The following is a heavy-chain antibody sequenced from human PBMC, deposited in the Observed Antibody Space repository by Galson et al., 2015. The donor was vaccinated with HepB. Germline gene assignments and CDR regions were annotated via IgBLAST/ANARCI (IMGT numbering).Heavy chain of an antibody. Sequence: LRLSCAASGFTFSSYGMHWVRQAPGKGLEWVAVISYDGSNKYYADSVKGRFTISRDNSKNTLYLQMNSLRAEDTAVYYCAKDRHYYDSSGYYYVSYYYGMDVWGQGTTVTVSS. CDR2: ISYDGSNK. CDR3: AKDRHYYDSSGYYYVSYYYGMDV. V-gene: IGHV3-30*18. J-gene: IGHJ6*02. D-gene: IGHD3-22*01. CDR1: GFTFSSYG.